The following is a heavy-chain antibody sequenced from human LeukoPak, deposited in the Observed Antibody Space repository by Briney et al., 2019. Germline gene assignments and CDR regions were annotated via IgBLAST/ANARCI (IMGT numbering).Heavy chain of an antibody. Sequence: SETLSLTCTVSGGSISSGDYYWSWIRQPPGKGLEWIGYIYYSGSTYYNPSLKSRVTISVDTSKNQFSLNLSSVTAADTAVYYCARLYYDSSGYYQICYFDYWGQGTLVTVSS. CDR2: IYYSGST. D-gene: IGHD3-22*01. CDR3: ARLYYDSSGYYQICYFDY. J-gene: IGHJ4*02. V-gene: IGHV4-30-4*01. CDR1: GGSISSGDYY.